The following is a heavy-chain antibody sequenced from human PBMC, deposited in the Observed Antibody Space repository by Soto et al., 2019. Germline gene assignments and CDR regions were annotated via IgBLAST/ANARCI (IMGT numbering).Heavy chain of an antibody. Sequence: SVKVSCKASGGTFSSYAITWVRQAPGQGLEWMGGIIPIFGTANYAQKFQGRATITADESTSTAYMELSSLRSEDTAVYYCARDRGPSSGYYPYWFDPWGQGTLVTVSS. V-gene: IGHV1-69*13. D-gene: IGHD3-22*01. CDR1: GGTFSSYA. CDR2: IIPIFGTA. CDR3: ARDRGPSSGYYPYWFDP. J-gene: IGHJ5*02.